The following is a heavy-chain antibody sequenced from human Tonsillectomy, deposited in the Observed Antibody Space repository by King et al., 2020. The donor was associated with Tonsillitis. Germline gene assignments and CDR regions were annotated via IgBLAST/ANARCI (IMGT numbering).Heavy chain of an antibody. D-gene: IGHD7-27*01. V-gene: IGHV3-33*05. CDR1: GFAFRSYG. Sequence: VQLVESGGGVVQPGRSLRLSCASSGFAFRSYGMHWVRQAPGKGLEWVAVISYDASRENYADSVEGRFTISRDNSKSTLYLKMNSLRGEATAVYYCARERLYRNHWGIDYWGQGALVTVSS. CDR2: ISYDASRE. CDR3: ARERLYRNHWGIDY. J-gene: IGHJ4*02.